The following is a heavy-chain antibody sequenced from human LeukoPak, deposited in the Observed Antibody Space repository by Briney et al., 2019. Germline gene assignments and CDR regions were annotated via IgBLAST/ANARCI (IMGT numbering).Heavy chain of an antibody. CDR1: GFSFSTYS. CDR2: ISSSSSTI. J-gene: IGHJ4*02. V-gene: IGHV3-48*04. Sequence: PGGSLRLSCAASGFSFSTYSMNWVRQAPGKGLEWISYISSSSSTIYYADSVKGRFTISRDNAKNSLYLQMNSLRAEDTAVYYCARDPILLWFGEQNGYWGQGTLVTVSS. D-gene: IGHD3-10*01. CDR3: ARDPILLWFGEQNGY.